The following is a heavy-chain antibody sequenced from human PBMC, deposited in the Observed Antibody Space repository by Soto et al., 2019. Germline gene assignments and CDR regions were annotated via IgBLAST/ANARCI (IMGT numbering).Heavy chain of an antibody. Sequence: EVQLVESGGGLVQPGGSQRLSCAASGFTVSSNYMSWVRQAPGKGLEWVSVIYSGGSTYYADSVKGRFTISRDNSKNTLYLQMNSLRAEDTAVYYCAREYSSGWDYYYYYMDVWGKGTTVTVSS. CDR3: AREYSSGWDYYYYYMDV. V-gene: IGHV3-66*01. CDR1: GFTVSSNY. CDR2: IYSGGST. J-gene: IGHJ6*03. D-gene: IGHD6-19*01.